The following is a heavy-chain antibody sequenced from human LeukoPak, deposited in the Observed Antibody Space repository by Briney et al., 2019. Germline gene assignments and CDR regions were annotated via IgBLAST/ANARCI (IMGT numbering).Heavy chain of an antibody. D-gene: IGHD3-3*01. CDR3: ARGGDCDVWSGYLLY. V-gene: IGHV1-2*02. CDR2: INPNSGDT. Sequence: VSVTVSCQASGYTFTGYYMYWVRQAPRPAREWLGWINPNSGDTNFTQKFKGRVTMTRDTSISTAYMELSRLRSDDTAVYYCARGGDCDVWSGYLLYWGQGTLVTVSS. CDR1: GYTFTGYY. J-gene: IGHJ4*02.